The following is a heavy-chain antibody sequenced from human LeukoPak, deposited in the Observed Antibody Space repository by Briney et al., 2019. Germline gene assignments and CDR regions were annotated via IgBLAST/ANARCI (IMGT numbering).Heavy chain of an antibody. J-gene: IGHJ5*02. CDR1: GFTFSNYV. Sequence: GGSLRLSCTGSGFTFSNYVMSWVRQAPGKGLEWVANIKQDGSEKYYVDSVKGRFTISRDNAKNSLYLQMNSLRAEDTAVYYCARDGSGSYLLDPWGQGTLVTVSS. CDR2: IKQDGSEK. V-gene: IGHV3-7*01. D-gene: IGHD3-10*01. CDR3: ARDGSGSYLLDP.